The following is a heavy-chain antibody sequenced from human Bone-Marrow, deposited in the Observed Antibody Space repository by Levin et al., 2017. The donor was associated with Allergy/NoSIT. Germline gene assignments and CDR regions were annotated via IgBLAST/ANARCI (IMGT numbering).Heavy chain of an antibody. V-gene: IGHV3-21*01. Sequence: KPGGSLRLSCAASGFTFSSYSMNWVRQAPGKGLEWVSSISSSSSYIYYADSVKGRFTISRDNAKNSLYLQMNSLRAEDTAVYYCARDSKDSYGSWYFDLWGRGTLVTVSS. CDR3: ARDSKDSYGSWYFDL. D-gene: IGHD5-18*01. CDR1: GFTFSSYS. CDR2: ISSSSSYI. J-gene: IGHJ2*01.